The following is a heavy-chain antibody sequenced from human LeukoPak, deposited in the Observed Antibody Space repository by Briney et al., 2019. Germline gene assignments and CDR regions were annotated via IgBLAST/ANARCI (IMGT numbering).Heavy chain of an antibody. CDR3: ARVWSSCYTKDY. Sequence: GGSLRLSCAASGFTFSSYSIGWVRQAPGKGLEWLSYISSSSSTIYYADSVKGRFTISRDNAKNSVYLQMNRLREADAAVYYWARVWSSCYTKDYWGQGTLVTVSS. V-gene: IGHV3-48*02. CDR1: GFTFSSYS. J-gene: IGHJ4*02. CDR2: ISSSSSTI. D-gene: IGHD3-3*01.